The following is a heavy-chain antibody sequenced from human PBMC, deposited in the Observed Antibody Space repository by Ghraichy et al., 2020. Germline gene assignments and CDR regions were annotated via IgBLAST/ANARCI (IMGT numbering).Heavy chain of an antibody. D-gene: IGHD2-2*01. V-gene: IGHV1-2*02. CDR1: GYTFTGYY. Sequence: ASVKVSCKASGYTFTGYYMHWVRQAPGQGLEWMGWINPNSGGTKYAQKFQGRVTMTRDTSISTAYMELGRLRSDDTAVYYCARTLVVPPFSPDVPPGYGMDVCGQGTTVTVSS. CDR2: INPNSGGT. CDR3: ARTLVVPPFSPDVPPGYGMDV. J-gene: IGHJ6*02.